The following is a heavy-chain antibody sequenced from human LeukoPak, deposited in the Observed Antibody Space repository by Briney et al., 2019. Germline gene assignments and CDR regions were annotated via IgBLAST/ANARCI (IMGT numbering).Heavy chain of an antibody. V-gene: IGHV3-49*03. D-gene: IGHD6-19*01. J-gene: IGHJ4*02. CDR1: GFTFGDYA. Sequence: GGSLRLSCTASGFTFGDYAMSWFRQAPGKGLEWVGFIRSKAYGGTTEYAASVKGRFTISRDVSKSIAYLQMNSLKTEDTAVYYCTRERRGYSSGWSPRFFDYWGQGTLVTVSS. CDR3: TRERRGYSSGWSPRFFDY. CDR2: IRSKAYGGTT.